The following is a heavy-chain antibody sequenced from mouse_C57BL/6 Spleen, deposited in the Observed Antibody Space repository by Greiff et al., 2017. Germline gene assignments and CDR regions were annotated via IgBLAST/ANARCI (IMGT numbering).Heavy chain of an antibody. CDR3: ARETVYYGNYGGYAMDY. D-gene: IGHD2-1*01. J-gene: IGHJ4*01. V-gene: IGHV5-4*01. Sequence: EVKLMESGGGLVKPGGSLKLSCAASGFTFSSYAMSWVRQTPEKRLEWVATISDGGSYTYYPDNVKGRFTISRDNAKNNLYLQMSHLKSEDTAMYYCARETVYYGNYGGYAMDYWGHGTSVTVSS. CDR1: GFTFSSYA. CDR2: ISDGGSYT.